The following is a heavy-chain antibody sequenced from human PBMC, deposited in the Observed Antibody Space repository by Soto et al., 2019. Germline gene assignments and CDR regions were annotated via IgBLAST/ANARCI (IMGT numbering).Heavy chain of an antibody. Sequence: GGSLRLSCAGSGFTFSNAWMSWVRQAPGKGLEWVGRIKSRTSGGTTDYAAPVKDRFTISRDDSKNTLYLQMNSLKTEDTALYYCASGLEEYSSSWYDYWGQGSPVTVSS. V-gene: IGHV3-15*05. D-gene: IGHD6-13*01. J-gene: IGHJ4*02. CDR2: IKSRTSGGTT. CDR1: GFTFSNAW. CDR3: ASGLEEYSSSWYDY.